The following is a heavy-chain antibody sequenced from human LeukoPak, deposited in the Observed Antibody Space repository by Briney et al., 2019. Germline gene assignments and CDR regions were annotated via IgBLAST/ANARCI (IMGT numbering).Heavy chain of an antibody. V-gene: IGHV4-59*01. CDR1: GGSISSYY. J-gene: IGHJ4*02. CDR2: IYYSGST. Sequence: SETLSLTCTVSGGSISSYYWSWIRQPPGKGLEWIGYIYYSGSTNYNPSPKSRVTISVDTSKNQFSLKLSSVTAADTAVYYCARGLSLAHDFDYWGQGTLVTVSS. D-gene: IGHD3-16*01. CDR3: ARGLSLAHDFDY.